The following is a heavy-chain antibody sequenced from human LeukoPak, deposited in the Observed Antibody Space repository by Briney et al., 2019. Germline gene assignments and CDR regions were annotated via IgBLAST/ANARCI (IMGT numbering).Heavy chain of an antibody. J-gene: IGHJ5*02. D-gene: IGHD3-22*01. CDR2: FDPEDGET. CDR3: APRYHYDRNRPFDP. V-gene: IGHV1-24*01. Sequence: ASVKVSCKVSGYTLTELSMHWVRQAPGKRLAWMGGFDPEDGETIYAQKSQSRVPMTEHTSTDTAYMALSSLRSEDTAVYHYAPRYHYDRNRPFDPSGQGTLVTVS. CDR1: GYTLTELS.